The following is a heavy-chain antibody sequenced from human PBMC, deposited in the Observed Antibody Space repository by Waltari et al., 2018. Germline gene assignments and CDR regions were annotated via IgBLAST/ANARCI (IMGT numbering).Heavy chain of an antibody. J-gene: IGHJ5*02. CDR1: GFTFSSSA. D-gene: IGHD3-16*01. V-gene: IGHV3-23*04. CDR3: AKDSLGDLNWFDP. Sequence: EVQLVESGGGLVQPGGSLRLSCAASGFTFSSSAVSWVRQAPGKGLEWVSAISGSGGSTYSADSVKGRFTISRDNSKNPLYLQMNSLRAEDTAVYYCAKDSLGDLNWFDPWGQGTLVTVSS. CDR2: ISGSGGST.